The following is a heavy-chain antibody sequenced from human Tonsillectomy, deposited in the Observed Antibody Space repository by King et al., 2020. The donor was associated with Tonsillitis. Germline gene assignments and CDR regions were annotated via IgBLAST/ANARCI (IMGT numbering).Heavy chain of an antibody. V-gene: IGHV3-30*14. CDR3: ARERSDSSGYYWGIDY. D-gene: IGHD3-22*01. J-gene: IGHJ4*02. CDR1: GFTFSSYA. Sequence: VQLVESGGGVVQPGRSLRLSCAASGFTFSSYATHWVRQAPGKGLEWVAVISYDGSHKFYTDSVKGRFTISRDNSKNMLYLQVNSLRAEDTAVFYCARERSDSSGYYWGIDYWGQGTLVTVSS. CDR2: ISYDGSHK.